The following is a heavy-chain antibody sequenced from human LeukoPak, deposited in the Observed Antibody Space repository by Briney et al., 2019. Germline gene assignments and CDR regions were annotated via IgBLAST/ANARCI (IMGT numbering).Heavy chain of an antibody. Sequence: PSQTLSLTCTVSGGSISSGGYYWSWIRQHPGKGLEWIGYIYYSGSTYYNPSLKSRVTISVDTSKNQFSLKLSSVTAADTAVYYCARDKEVRGVSYYYYYGMDVWGHGTTVTVSS. CDR3: ARDKEVRGVSYYYYYGMDV. CDR1: GGSISSGGYY. V-gene: IGHV4-31*03. CDR2: IYYSGST. D-gene: IGHD3-10*01. J-gene: IGHJ6*02.